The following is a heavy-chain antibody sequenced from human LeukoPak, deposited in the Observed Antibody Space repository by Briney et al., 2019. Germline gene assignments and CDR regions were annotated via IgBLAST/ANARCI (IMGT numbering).Heavy chain of an antibody. J-gene: IGHJ3*02. D-gene: IGHD4-17*01. V-gene: IGHV4-34*01. CDR1: GGSFSGYY. CDR2: INHRGST. CDR3: ASPGFGNDYGDYGANDAFDI. Sequence: SETLSLTCAVYGGSFSGYYWSWIRQPPGKGLEWIGEINHRGSTNYNACLKSRVTISVDKSKNQFSLKLSSVTAADTAVYYCASPGFGNDYGDYGANDAFDIWGQGTMVTVSS.